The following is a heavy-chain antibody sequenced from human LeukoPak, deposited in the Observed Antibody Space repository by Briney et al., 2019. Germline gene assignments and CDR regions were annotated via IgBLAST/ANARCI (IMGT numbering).Heavy chain of an antibody. CDR1: GYTFTGFY. Sequence: ASVKVSCKASGYTFTGFYMHWVRQAPGQGLEWMGWISAYNDNTNYAQKLQGRVTMTTDTSTSTAYMELRSLRSDDTAVYYCARVHYDILTGYSYFDYWGQGTLVTVSS. CDR3: ARVHYDILTGYSYFDY. V-gene: IGHV1-18*04. J-gene: IGHJ4*02. D-gene: IGHD3-9*01. CDR2: ISAYNDNT.